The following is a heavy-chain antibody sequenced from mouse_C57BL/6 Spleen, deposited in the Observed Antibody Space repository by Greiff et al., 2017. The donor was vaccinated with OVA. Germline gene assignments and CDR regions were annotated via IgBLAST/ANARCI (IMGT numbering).Heavy chain of an antibody. J-gene: IGHJ4*01. CDR3: ARLGYGNSAMDY. Sequence: EVKLVASGGGLVQPGGSLKLSCAASGFTFSDYGMAWVRQAPRTGPEWVAFISNLAYSIYYADTVTGRFTISRENAKNTLYLEMSSLRSEDTAMYYCARLGYGNSAMDYWGKGTSGTVSS. D-gene: IGHD2-1*01. CDR1: GFTFSDYG. CDR2: ISNLAYSI. V-gene: IGHV5-15*01.